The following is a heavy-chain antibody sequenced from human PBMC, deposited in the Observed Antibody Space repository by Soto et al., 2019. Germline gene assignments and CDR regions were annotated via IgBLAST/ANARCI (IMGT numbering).Heavy chain of an antibody. CDR1: GGSISSGGYY. J-gene: IGHJ4*02. D-gene: IGHD2-15*01. Sequence: SETLSLTCTVSGGSISSGGYYWSWIRQHPGKGLEWIGYIYYSGSTYYNPSLKSRVTISVDTSKNQFSLKLSSVTAADTAVYYCAARYCSGGSCYSDDYWGQGTLVTVSS. CDR3: AARYCSGGSCYSDDY. V-gene: IGHV4-31*03. CDR2: IYYSGST.